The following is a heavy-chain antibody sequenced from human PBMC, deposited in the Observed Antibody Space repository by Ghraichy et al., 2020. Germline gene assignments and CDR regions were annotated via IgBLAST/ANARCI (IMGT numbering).Heavy chain of an antibody. Sequence: GGSLRLSCAASGFTFTTYAMHWVRQAPGKGLEWVAVISYDESNKYYADSVKGRFTISRDNSKKTLSLQMNSLGAEDTAVYYCAKDRATVTTTSYYYYYGMNVWGQGTTVTVS. D-gene: IGHD4-11*01. CDR2: ISYDESNK. V-gene: IGHV3-30*18. CDR3: AKDRATVTTTSYYYYYGMNV. J-gene: IGHJ6*02. CDR1: GFTFTTYA.